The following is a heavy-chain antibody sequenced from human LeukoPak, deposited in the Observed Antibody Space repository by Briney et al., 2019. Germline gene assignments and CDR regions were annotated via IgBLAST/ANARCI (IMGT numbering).Heavy chain of an antibody. J-gene: IGHJ4*02. CDR3: VKDGPKDIVVVPAGAPVDY. CDR1: GFTFSSYA. Sequence: GGSLRLSCSASGFTFSSYAMHWVRQAPGKGLESVSAISSNGGSTYYADSVKGRFTISRDNSKNTLYLQMSSLRAGDTAVYYCVKDGPKDIVVVPAGAPVDYWGQGTLVTVSS. CDR2: ISSNGGST. D-gene: IGHD2-2*01. V-gene: IGHV3-64D*06.